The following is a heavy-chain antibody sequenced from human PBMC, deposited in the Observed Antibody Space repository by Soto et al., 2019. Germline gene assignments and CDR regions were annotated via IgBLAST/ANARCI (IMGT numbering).Heavy chain of an antibody. D-gene: IGHD3-10*01. V-gene: IGHV3-23*01. CDR2: ISTSVGSP. Sequence: VGSLRLSCAASGFTFSTYAMSWVRQAPGKGLEWVSAISTSVGSPYYTDSVKGRFTISRDNSKNTLYLQMNSLRAEDTAVYYCAKGGQSYDYWGQGTLVTVSS. CDR3: AKGGQSYDY. J-gene: IGHJ4*02. CDR1: GFTFSTYA.